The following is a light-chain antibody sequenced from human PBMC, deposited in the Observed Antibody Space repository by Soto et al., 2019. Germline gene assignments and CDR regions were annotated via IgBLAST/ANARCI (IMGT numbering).Light chain of an antibody. CDR3: QQYNNWPYT. Sequence: EIVMTQSPATLSVSPGERATLSCRASQSVSSNLAWYQQKPGQAPRLLIYGASTSATGIPARFSGSGSGTEFTLTISSLQSEDFAVDYCQQYNNWPYTFGQGTKLESK. V-gene: IGKV3-15*01. J-gene: IGKJ2*01. CDR2: GAS. CDR1: QSVSSN.